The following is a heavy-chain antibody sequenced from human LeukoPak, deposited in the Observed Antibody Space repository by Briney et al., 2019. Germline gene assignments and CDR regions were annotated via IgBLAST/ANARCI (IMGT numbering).Heavy chain of an antibody. CDR3: VRDTRWELQQYYFDH. J-gene: IGHJ4*02. CDR2: ISASNGNT. Sequence: ASVKVSCKASVYTFTSYSISWVRQAPGQGLEWMGWISASNGNTNYAQKFQDRVTMTIESSTRTVNMELRSLISDDTVFYYCVRDTRWELQQYYFDHWGQGTLVTVSS. CDR1: VYTFTSYS. V-gene: IGHV1-18*01. D-gene: IGHD1/OR15-1a*01.